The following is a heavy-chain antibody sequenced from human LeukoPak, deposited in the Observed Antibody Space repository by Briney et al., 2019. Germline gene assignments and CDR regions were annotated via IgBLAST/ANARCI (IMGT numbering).Heavy chain of an antibody. D-gene: IGHD3-22*01. V-gene: IGHV3-21*01. CDR1: GFTFSSYS. CDR3: ARVYGEYYYDSSGYYGGFDY. Sequence: PGGSLRLSCAASGFTFSSYSMNWVRQAPGKGLEWVSSISSSSSYIYYADSVKGRFTISRDNAKNSLYLQMNSLRAEDTAVYYCARVYGEYYYDSSGYYGGFDYWGQGTLVTVSS. CDR2: ISSSSSYI. J-gene: IGHJ4*02.